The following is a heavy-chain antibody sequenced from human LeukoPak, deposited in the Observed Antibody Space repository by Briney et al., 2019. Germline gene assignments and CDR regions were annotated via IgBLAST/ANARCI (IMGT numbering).Heavy chain of an antibody. CDR2: ISGSGGST. J-gene: IGHJ4*02. CDR3: AKGSEYSSSSEVYFDY. D-gene: IGHD6-6*01. V-gene: IGHV3-23*01. CDR1: GFTFSTYG. Sequence: GGSLRLSCVASGFTFSTYGMSWVRQAPGKGLEWVSAISGSGGSTYYADSVKGRFTISRDNSKNTLYLQMNSLRAEDTAVYYCAKGSEYSSSSEVYFDYWGQGTLVTVSS.